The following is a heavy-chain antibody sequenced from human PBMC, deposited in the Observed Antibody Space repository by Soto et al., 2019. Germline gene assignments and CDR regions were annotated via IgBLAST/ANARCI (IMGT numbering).Heavy chain of an antibody. D-gene: IGHD4-17*01. CDR1: GFTFSSYG. CDR3: AKDLKDYGDFPCDY. CDR2: ISYDGSNK. V-gene: IGHV3-30*18. J-gene: IGHJ4*02. Sequence: QVQLVESGGGVVQPGRSLRLSCAASGFTFSSYGMHWVRQAPGKGLEWVVVISYDGSNKYYADSVKGRFTISRDNSKNTLYLQMNSLRAEDTAVYYCAKDLKDYGDFPCDYWGQGTLVTVSS.